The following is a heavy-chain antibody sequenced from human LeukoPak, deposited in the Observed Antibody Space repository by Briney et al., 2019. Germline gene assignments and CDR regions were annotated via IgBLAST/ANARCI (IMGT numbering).Heavy chain of an antibody. CDR2: INGESTFK. D-gene: IGHD1-7*01. V-gene: IGHV3-21*01. Sequence: PGGSLRLSCTASGFSFSSPGMNWVRQAPGKGLEGVSSINGESTFKGYSDSVKGRFTISRDNAKNSLYLQMNSLRAEDTAVYYCAKYQTGTWTSYDSSDIWGQGTLVTVSS. CDR3: AKYQTGTWTSYDSSDI. CDR1: GFSFSSPG. J-gene: IGHJ3*02.